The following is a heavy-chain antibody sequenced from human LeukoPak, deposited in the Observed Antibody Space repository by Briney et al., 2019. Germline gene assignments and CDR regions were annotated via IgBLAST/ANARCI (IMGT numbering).Heavy chain of an antibody. Sequence: GGSLRLSCAASGFTFSSYSMNWVRQASGKGLEWVSSISSSSSYIYYADSVKGRFTISRDNAKNSLYLQMNSLRAEDTAVYYCARDDCSGGSCRLFDYWGQGTLVTVSS. V-gene: IGHV3-21*01. CDR1: GFTFSSYS. J-gene: IGHJ4*02. D-gene: IGHD2-15*01. CDR2: ISSSSSYI. CDR3: ARDDCSGGSCRLFDY.